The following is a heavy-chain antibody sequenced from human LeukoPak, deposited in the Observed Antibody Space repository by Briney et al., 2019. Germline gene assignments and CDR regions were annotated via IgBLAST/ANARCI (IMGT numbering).Heavy chain of an antibody. V-gene: IGHV4-38-2*02. CDR3: ARDRVGLPPSVVSDAFDI. D-gene: IGHD2-15*01. Sequence: SETLSLTCTVSGYSISSGYYWGWIRQPPGKGLEWIGSIYHSGSTYYNPSLRSRVTISVDTSKNQFSLKLSSVTAADTAVYYCARDRVGLPPSVVSDAFDIWGQGTMVTVSS. J-gene: IGHJ3*02. CDR2: IYHSGST. CDR1: GYSISSGYY.